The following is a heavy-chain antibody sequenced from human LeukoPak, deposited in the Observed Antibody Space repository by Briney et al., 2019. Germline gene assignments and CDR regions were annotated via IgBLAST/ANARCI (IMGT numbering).Heavy chain of an antibody. CDR2: INPDGRDT. V-gene: IGHV3-7*03. J-gene: IGHJ3*01. CDR1: GFTFNRCW. CDR3: AKGGGRPLDDAFDV. Sequence: GGSLRLSCVVSGFTFNRCWMNWVRQAPGKGLEWVAHINPDGRDTYYVDSVKGRFTISRDNSRNTLHLQMNSLRAEDTAIYYCAKGGGRPLDDAFDVWGQGTMVTVSS.